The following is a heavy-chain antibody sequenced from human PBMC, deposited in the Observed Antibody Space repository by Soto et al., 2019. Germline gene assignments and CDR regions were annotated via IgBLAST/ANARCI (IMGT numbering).Heavy chain of an antibody. Sequence: GGSLRLSCAASGFTFSSYGMHWVRQAPGKGLEWVAVIWYDGSNKYYADSVKGRFTISRDNSKNTLYLQMNSLRAEDTAVYYCARDRDGYCSGGSCFFGAFDIWGQGTMVTVSS. J-gene: IGHJ3*02. CDR3: ARDRDGYCSGGSCFFGAFDI. CDR2: IWYDGSNK. V-gene: IGHV3-33*01. D-gene: IGHD2-15*01. CDR1: GFTFSSYG.